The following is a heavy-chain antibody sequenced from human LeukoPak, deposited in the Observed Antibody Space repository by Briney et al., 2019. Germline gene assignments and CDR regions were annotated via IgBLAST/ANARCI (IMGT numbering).Heavy chain of an antibody. CDR1: GYTLTELS. Sequence: ASVKVSCKVSGYTLTELSMHWVRQAPGKGLEWMGGFDPEDGETIYAQKFQGRVTMTEDTSTDTAYMELSSLRSEDTAVYYCATDKGAAAGTGFDYWGQGTLVAVSS. CDR2: FDPEDGET. J-gene: IGHJ4*02. V-gene: IGHV1-24*01. CDR3: ATDKGAAAGTGFDY. D-gene: IGHD6-13*01.